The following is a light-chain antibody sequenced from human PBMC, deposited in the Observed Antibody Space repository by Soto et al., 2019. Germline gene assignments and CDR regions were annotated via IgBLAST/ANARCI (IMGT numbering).Light chain of an antibody. V-gene: IGKV3-20*01. Sequence: EIVLTQSPGTLSFSPGESATLSCRATQTVTSNYLAWYHQKPGQAPRLLIYGASSRATGIPDRFSGSGSGTDFTLTISRLKPDDSAMYYCQQYGRLPLTFGGGTKVDI. J-gene: IGKJ4*01. CDR3: QQYGRLPLT. CDR1: QTVTSNY. CDR2: GAS.